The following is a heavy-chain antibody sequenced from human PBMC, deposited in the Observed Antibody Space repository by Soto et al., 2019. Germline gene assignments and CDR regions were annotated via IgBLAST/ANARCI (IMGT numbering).Heavy chain of an antibody. CDR1: GGSISTDGYN. CDR3: ARGPAHFDANGYAYWLDY. D-gene: IGHD2-8*01. V-gene: IGHV4-30-4*01. CDR2: LYYSGTS. Sequence: PSETLSLTCTVSGGSISTDGYNWSWIRQTPGKGREWIGYLYYSGTSSYNPSLKSRVTISGDTSKNQLTLSLTFVTAADTAVYFCARGPAHFDANGYAYWLDYWSQGSPVTVSS. J-gene: IGHJ4*02.